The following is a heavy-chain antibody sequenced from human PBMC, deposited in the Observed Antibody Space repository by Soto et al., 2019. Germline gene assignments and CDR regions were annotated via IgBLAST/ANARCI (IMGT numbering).Heavy chain of an antibody. J-gene: IGHJ3*02. CDR2: IYFSGST. CDR1: GGSISSGDSY. D-gene: IGHD3-22*01. CDR3: ARAAKTYYYDSSGYYYTFDI. V-gene: IGHV4-30-4*01. Sequence: QVQLQESGPGLVKPSQTLSLTCTVSGGSISSGDSYWSWIRQPPGRGLELIGYIYFSGSTYYTPSLKSRVTISVDTSQNQFSLKLSSVTAADTAVYYCARAAKTYYYDSSGYYYTFDIWGPGTRVTVSS.